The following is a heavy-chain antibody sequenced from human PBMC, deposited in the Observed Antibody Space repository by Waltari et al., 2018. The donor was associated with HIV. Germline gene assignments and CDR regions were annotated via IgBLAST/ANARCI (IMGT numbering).Heavy chain of an antibody. CDR3: ARGEYYYDSSGYSRFDY. D-gene: IGHD3-22*01. Sequence: QVQLVQSGAEVKKPGASVKVSCKASGYTFTSYYMHWVRQAPGQGLEWMGIINPSGGSTSYAQKFQGRVTMTRDTSTSAVYMELSSLRSEDTAVYYCARGEYYYDSSGYSRFDYWGQGTLVTVSS. CDR1: GYTFTSYY. J-gene: IGHJ4*02. V-gene: IGHV1-46*01. CDR2: INPSGGST.